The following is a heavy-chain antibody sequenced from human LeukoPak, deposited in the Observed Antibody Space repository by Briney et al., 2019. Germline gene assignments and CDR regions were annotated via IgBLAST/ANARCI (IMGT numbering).Heavy chain of an antibody. D-gene: IGHD6-19*01. J-gene: IGHJ4*02. CDR1: GGSISSYY. Sequence: SETLSLTCTVSGGSISSYYWSWIRQPPGKGLEWIGYIYYSGSTNYNPSLKSRVTISVDTSKNQFSLKLSSVTAADTAVYYCAGHTYTGLGDYWGQGNLVTVSS. V-gene: IGHV4-59*01. CDR3: AGHTYTGLGDY. CDR2: IYYSGST.